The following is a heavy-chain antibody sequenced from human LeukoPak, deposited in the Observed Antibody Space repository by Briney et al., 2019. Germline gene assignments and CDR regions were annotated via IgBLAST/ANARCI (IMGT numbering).Heavy chain of an antibody. J-gene: IGHJ4*02. D-gene: IGHD6-19*01. V-gene: IGHV1-2*02. CDR3: ARDRVGSGWPRPWYFEF. CDR1: GYTFTGYY. CDR2: INPTTGAT. Sequence: ASVKVSCKPSGYTFTGYYLHGLRQAPGQGLEWMGWINPTTGATIYAEKFQGRVTMTRDTSIDTSYMEMRSLRPDDTAVYYCARDRVGSGWPRPWYFEFWGQGTLITVSS.